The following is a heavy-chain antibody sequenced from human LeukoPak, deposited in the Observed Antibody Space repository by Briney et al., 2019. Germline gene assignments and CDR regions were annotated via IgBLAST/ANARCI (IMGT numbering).Heavy chain of an antibody. D-gene: IGHD3-10*01. CDR2: ISGSGAST. V-gene: IGHV3-23*01. CDR3: AKSNLWDGDLYDAYDV. Sequence: GGSLRLSCAASGVTFSSYAMSWVRQAPGKGLEWVSAISGSGASTYSADSVKGRFTISRDNSRNTLYLQMNSLRAEDTAVYFCAKSNLWDGDLYDAYDVWGQGTMVTVSS. J-gene: IGHJ3*01. CDR1: GVTFSSYA.